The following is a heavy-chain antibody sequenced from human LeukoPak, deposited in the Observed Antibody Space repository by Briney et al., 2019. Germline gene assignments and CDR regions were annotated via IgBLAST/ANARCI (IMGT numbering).Heavy chain of an antibody. Sequence: SETLSLTCSVSSGSFSPYSLNWIRQPPGKGLEWIGEINHRGNTNYNPALQSRVTISADTSTNHFSLKLTFVTAADTAFYYCARGVGSGDFDSWGQGTLATVS. V-gene: IGHV4-34*01. CDR2: INHRGNT. CDR3: ARGVGSGDFDS. J-gene: IGHJ4*02. CDR1: SGSFSPYS. D-gene: IGHD1-26*01.